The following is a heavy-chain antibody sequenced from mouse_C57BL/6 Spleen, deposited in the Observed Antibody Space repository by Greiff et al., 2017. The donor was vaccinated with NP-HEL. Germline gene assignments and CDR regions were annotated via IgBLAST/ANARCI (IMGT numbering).Heavy chain of an antibody. D-gene: IGHD2-3*01. Sequence: VQLKQSGPELVKPGASVKMSCKASGYTFTDYNMHWVKQSHGKSLEWIGYINPNNGGTSYNQKFKGKATLTVNKSSSTAYMELRSLTSEDSAVYYCARGEMGLLRRYAMDYWGQGTSVTVSS. J-gene: IGHJ4*01. CDR2: INPNNGGT. CDR1: GYTFTDYN. CDR3: ARGEMGLLRRYAMDY. V-gene: IGHV1-22*01.